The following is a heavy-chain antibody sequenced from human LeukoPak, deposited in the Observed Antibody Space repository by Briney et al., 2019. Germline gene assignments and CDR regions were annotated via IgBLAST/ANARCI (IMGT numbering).Heavy chain of an antibody. CDR2: INPNSGGT. Sequence: ASVKVSCKASGYTFTGYYVHWVRQAPGQGLEWMGWINPNSGGTNYAQKFQGRVTMTRDTSISTAYMELSRLRSEDTAVYYCARWRGGFDPWGQGTLVTVSS. V-gene: IGHV1-2*02. J-gene: IGHJ5*02. CDR1: GYTFTGYY. CDR3: ARWRGGFDP.